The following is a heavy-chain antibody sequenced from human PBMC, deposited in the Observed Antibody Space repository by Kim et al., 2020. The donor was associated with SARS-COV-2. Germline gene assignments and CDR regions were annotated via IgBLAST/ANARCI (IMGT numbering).Heavy chain of an antibody. CDR3: ARGRRFYDTSGYLLYYFDY. J-gene: IGHJ4*02. CDR2: ISHSGST. V-gene: IGHV4-34*01. CDR1: GGSFSGYC. D-gene: IGHD3-22*01. Sequence: SETLSLTCAVYGGSFSGYCWSWIRQPPGKGLEWIGEISHSGSTNYNPSLKSRVTISVDTSKNQFSLKLRSVTAADTAVYYCARGRRFYDTSGYLLYYFDYWGQGTLVTVSS.